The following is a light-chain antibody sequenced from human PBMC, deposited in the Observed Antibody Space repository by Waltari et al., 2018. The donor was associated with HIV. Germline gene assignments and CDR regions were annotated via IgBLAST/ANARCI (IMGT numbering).Light chain of an antibody. J-gene: IGKJ1*01. Sequence: DIVLTQSPATLSVSPGEGATLSCRASQSVGSNLAWYQQKPGQAPRLLIDGASTRATGIPDRFSGSGSGTDFTLTVSRLEPEDFAVYYCQQYGSSPQTFGQGTKVEIK. CDR3: QQYGSSPQT. V-gene: IGKV3-20*01. CDR1: QSVGSN. CDR2: GAS.